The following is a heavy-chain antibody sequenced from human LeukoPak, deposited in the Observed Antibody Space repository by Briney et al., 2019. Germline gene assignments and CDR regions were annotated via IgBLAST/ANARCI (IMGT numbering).Heavy chain of an antibody. D-gene: IGHD2-15*01. CDR2: ISVSGNT. CDR3: AKAPVTTCSGAYCYPFDY. Sequence: SGGSLTLSCAASGFTLSSYAMSWVRQGPGKGLEWVSAISVSGNTYHADSVKGRFTISRDSYKNTLYLQMNSLRAEDAAVYYCAKAPVTTCSGAYCYPFDYWGQGTLVTVSS. V-gene: IGHV3-23*01. CDR1: GFTLSSYA. J-gene: IGHJ4*02.